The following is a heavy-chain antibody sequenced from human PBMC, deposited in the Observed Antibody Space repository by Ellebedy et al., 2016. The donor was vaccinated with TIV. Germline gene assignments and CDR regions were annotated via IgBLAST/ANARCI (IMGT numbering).Heavy chain of an antibody. CDR1: GFTLSSYD. D-gene: IGHD1-26*01. CDR2: TGAPGDT. CDR3: VRGAGSYHFDY. V-gene: IGHV3-13*01. Sequence: GESLKISCAASGFTLSSYDMHWVRQTTGKGLEWVSATGAPGDTFYSDSVKGRFTISRDNPKNTLYLQMNSLRAEDTAVYYCVRGAGSYHFDYWGQGTLVTV. J-gene: IGHJ4*02.